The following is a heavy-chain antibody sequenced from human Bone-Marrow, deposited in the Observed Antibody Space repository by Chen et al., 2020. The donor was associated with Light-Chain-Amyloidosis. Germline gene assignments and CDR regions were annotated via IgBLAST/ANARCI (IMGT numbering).Heavy chain of an antibody. V-gene: IGHV3-23*01. J-gene: IGHJ3*02. CDR3: SKSITVAIDAFDI. Sequence: VQLLESGGGLVQPGGSLRLSCAASGFTFSSYAMSWVRQAPGKGLEWVSAISGRGGSTYYAGSLKDRFTISRDNSKDTLYVEMNNLRVEDTAVYYCSKSITVAIDAFDIWGQGTMVTVSS. CDR2: ISGRGGST. CDR1: GFTFSSYA. D-gene: IGHD5-12*01.